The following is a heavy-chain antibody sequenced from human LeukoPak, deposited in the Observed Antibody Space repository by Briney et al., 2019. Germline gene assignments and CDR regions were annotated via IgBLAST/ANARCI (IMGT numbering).Heavy chain of an antibody. CDR2: IYYSGST. V-gene: IGHV4-59*05. CDR1: GGSIRSYY. Sequence: SETLSLTCTVSGGSIRSYYWSWIRQPPGKGLEWIGSIYYSGSTYYNPSLKSRVTISVDTSKNQFSLKLSSVTAADTAVYYCASEQLAPGGDYWGQGTLVTVSS. J-gene: IGHJ4*02. D-gene: IGHD6-13*01. CDR3: ASEQLAPGGDY.